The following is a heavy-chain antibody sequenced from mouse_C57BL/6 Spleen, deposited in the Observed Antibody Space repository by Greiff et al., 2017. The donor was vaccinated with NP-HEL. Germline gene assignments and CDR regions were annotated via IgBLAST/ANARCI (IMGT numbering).Heavy chain of an antibody. Sequence: EVKLVESGGDLVKPGGSLKLSCAASGFTFSSYGMSWVRQTPDKRLEWVATISSGGSYTYYPDSVKGRFTISRDNAKNTLYLQMSSLKSEDTAMYYCARQGESFMTTVVEGAMDYWGQGTSVTVSS. CDR2: ISSGGSYT. V-gene: IGHV5-6*02. CDR3: ARQGESFMTTVVEGAMDY. D-gene: IGHD1-1*01. CDR1: GFTFSSYG. J-gene: IGHJ4*01.